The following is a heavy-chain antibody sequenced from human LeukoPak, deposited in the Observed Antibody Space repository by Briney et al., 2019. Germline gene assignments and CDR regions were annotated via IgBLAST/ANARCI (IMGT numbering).Heavy chain of an antibody. CDR3: ARLVTSYFDY. CDR2: IYPGDSDT. CDR1: GYIFTTYW. V-gene: IGHV5-51*01. Sequence: GESLKISCKGSGYIFTTYWIAWVRQMPGKGLEWMGIIYPGDSDTRYSPSFQGQVTISADKSISTAYLQWSNLKASDTAMYYCARLVTSYFDYWGQGTLVTVSS. J-gene: IGHJ4*02. D-gene: IGHD4-11*01.